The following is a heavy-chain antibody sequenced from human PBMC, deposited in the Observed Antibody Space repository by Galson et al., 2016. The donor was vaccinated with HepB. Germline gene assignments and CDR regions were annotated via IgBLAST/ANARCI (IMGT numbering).Heavy chain of an antibody. CDR2: AFPILGPV. J-gene: IGHJ4*02. Sequence: SVKVSCKASGGTFNNYAVSWVRQAPGQGLEWMGGAFPILGPVYNAQILQGRLRITADASTGTAYMELSSLRSEDTAMYYCASGYNRQAFINWGQGTLVSVSS. V-gene: IGHV1-69*13. CDR1: GGTFNNYA. CDR3: ASGYNRQAFIN. D-gene: IGHD6-13*01.